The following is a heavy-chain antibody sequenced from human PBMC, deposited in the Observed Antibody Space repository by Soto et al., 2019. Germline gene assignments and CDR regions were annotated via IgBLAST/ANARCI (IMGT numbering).Heavy chain of an antibody. CDR3: ARGGPKFGELYYFDY. CDR2: MNPNSGNT. CDR1: GYTFTSYD. V-gene: IGHV1-8*01. D-gene: IGHD3-10*01. Sequence: ASVKVSCKASGYTFTSYDINWVRQATGQGLEWMGWMNPNSGNTGYAQKFQGRVTMTRNTSISTAYMELSSLRSEDMAVYYCARGGPKFGELYYFDYWGQGTLVTVSS. J-gene: IGHJ4*02.